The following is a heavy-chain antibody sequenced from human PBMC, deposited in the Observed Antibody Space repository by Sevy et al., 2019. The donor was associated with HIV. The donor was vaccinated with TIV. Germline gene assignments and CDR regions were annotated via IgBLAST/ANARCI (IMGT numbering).Heavy chain of an antibody. D-gene: IGHD6-19*01. CDR3: ARISGYSSGWPQDYYFDY. V-gene: IGHV1-18*01. CDR2: ISAYNRNT. CDR1: GYTFTSYG. J-gene: IGHJ4*02. Sequence: ASVKVSCKASGYTFTSYGISWVRQAPGQGLEWMGWISAYNRNTNYAQKLQGRVTMTTDTSTSTAYMELRSLRSDDTAVYYCARISGYSSGWPQDYYFDYWGQGTLVTVSS.